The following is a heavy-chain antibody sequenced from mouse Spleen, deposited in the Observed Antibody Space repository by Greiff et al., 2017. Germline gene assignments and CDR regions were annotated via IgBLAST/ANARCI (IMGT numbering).Heavy chain of an antibody. V-gene: IGHV1-7*01. CDR3: ARERAKGYAMDY. CDR2: INPSSGYT. Sequence: VQLQQSGPELVKPGASVKISCKASGYTFTSYWMHWVKQRPGQGLEWIGYINPSSGYTKYNQKFKDKATLTADKSSSTAYMQLSSLTYEDSAVYYCARERAKGYAMDYWGQGTSVTVSS. D-gene: IGHD3-1*01. J-gene: IGHJ4*01. CDR1: GYTFTSYW.